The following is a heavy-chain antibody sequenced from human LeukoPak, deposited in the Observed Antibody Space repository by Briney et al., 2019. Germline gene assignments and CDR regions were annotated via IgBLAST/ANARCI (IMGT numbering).Heavy chain of an antibody. CDR2: IRASGDST. Sequence: GGSLRLSCAASGFMFAGYAMSWVRQAPGRGVEWVATIRASGDSTYLSDSVKGRFTISRDNSRKTLFLQLNSLRAEDTAIYYCAKDSGRGSYTYDCWGQGTLVTVSS. CDR1: GFMFAGYA. V-gene: IGHV3-23*01. D-gene: IGHD1-26*01. J-gene: IGHJ4*02. CDR3: AKDSGRGSYTYDC.